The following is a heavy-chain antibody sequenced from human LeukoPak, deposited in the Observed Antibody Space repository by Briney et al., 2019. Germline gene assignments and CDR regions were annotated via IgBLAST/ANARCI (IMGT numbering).Heavy chain of an antibody. D-gene: IGHD2-15*01. V-gene: IGHV3-74*01. Sequence: GGSLRLSCAASGFTFSSYWMHWVRQAPGKGLVWVSRINSDGSSTSYADSVKGRFTISRDNAKNSLYLQMNSLRAEDTALYYCAKDIGLYYYYGMAVWGQGTTVTVSS. CDR2: INSDGSST. CDR3: AKDIGLYYYYGMAV. J-gene: IGHJ6*02. CDR1: GFTFSSYW.